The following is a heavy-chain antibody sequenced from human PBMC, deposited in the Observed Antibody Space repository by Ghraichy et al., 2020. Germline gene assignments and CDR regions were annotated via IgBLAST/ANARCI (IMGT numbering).Heavy chain of an antibody. D-gene: IGHD3-10*01. CDR3: AREVPAGPYGHDAFDI. Sequence: ASVKVSCKASGYTFTGYYIHWVRHAPGQGLEWMGWINPNSGGTNYAQKFQGRVTMTRDTSISTAYMELSRLRSDDTAVYYCAREVPAGPYGHDAFDIWGQGTMVTVSS. J-gene: IGHJ3*02. V-gene: IGHV1-2*02. CDR2: INPNSGGT. CDR1: GYTFTGYY.